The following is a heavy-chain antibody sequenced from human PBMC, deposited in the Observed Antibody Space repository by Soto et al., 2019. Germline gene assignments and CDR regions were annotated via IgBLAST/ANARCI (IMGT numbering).Heavy chain of an antibody. Sequence: EVQLVESGGGLVQPGGSLRLSCAASGFDFTNSWMHWVRQAPGKGLVWVSHVNGDGSITTYVESVKGRFTIPRDNAKNTVYLQMNSLRVADTALYYCTRDQAYGSAVWGQGTLVTVSS. V-gene: IGHV3-74*03. D-gene: IGHD2-21*01. CDR1: GFDFTNSW. CDR2: VNGDGSIT. J-gene: IGHJ4*02. CDR3: TRDQAYGSAV.